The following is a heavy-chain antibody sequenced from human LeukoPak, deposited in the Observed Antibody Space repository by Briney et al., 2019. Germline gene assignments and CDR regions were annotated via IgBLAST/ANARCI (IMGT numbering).Heavy chain of an antibody. J-gene: IGHJ3*02. V-gene: IGHV3-53*05. Sequence: GGSLRLSCAASGFSVSSNYMSWVRQAPGKGLEWVSVIYSGGRTYYADSVKGRFTISRDNSENTLYLQMNSLRAEDTAVYYCANMAAFDIWGQGTMVTVSS. D-gene: IGHD3-10*01. CDR3: ANMAAFDI. CDR1: GFSVSSNY. CDR2: IYSGGRT.